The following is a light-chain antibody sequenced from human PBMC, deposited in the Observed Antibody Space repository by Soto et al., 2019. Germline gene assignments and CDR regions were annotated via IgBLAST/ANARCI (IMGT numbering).Light chain of an antibody. CDR2: AAS. CDR1: QSISSY. V-gene: IGKV1-39*01. J-gene: IGKJ2*01. Sequence: DIQMTQSPSSLSASMGDRVTITCRATQSISSYLNWYQQKPGKAPNLLIYAASSLQSGVPSRFSGSGSGTYFTLIISSLQPYDFATYYCQQTYTAPYPFGQGTKLPIK. CDR3: QQTYTAPYP.